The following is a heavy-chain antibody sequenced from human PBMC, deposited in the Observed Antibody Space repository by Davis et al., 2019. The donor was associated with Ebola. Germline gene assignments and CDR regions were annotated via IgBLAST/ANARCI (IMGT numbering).Heavy chain of an antibody. D-gene: IGHD2/OR15-2a*01. CDR1: GFTVSSNY. CDR2: IYSGGST. V-gene: IGHV3-53*01. CDR3: ARDQRLFTSVPATYYYYGLDV. J-gene: IGHJ6*02. Sequence: GGSLRLSCAASGFTVSSNYMSWVRQAPGRGLEWVSVIYSGGSTYYADSVKGRFTISRDNSKNTLYLQMNSLRAEDTAVYYCARDQRLFTSVPATYYYYGLDVWGQGTTVTVSS.